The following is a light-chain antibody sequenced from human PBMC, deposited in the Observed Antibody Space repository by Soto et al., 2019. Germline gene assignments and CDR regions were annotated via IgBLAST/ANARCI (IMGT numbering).Light chain of an antibody. CDR2: LGD. Sequence: QSVLTQPPSASSTPGQTVTISCSGSTSNIGTFYVYWYQRLPGTAPKLLIYLGDQRASGVSDRFSGSKSGTSASLAINGLRSDDEADYYCAAWDDNLNAYVFGSGTKVTVL. CDR3: AAWDDNLNAYV. CDR1: TSNIGTFY. J-gene: IGLJ1*01. V-gene: IGLV1-47*02.